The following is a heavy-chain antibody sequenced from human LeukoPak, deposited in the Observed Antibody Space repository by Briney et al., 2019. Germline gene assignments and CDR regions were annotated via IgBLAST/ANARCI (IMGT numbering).Heavy chain of an antibody. CDR2: ISNSGSST. D-gene: IGHD2/OR15-2a*01. J-gene: IGHJ6*03. Sequence: GGSLRLSCLGSGLSFSSYGISWVRQAPGKGPEWVSAISNSGSSTYFADSVKGRFSISRDNSKNTVYLQLNSLGAEDTAVYYCMKVRGLATYFNYMDVWGKGTTVTVSS. V-gene: IGHV3-23*01. CDR3: MKVRGLATYFNYMDV. CDR1: GLSFSSYG.